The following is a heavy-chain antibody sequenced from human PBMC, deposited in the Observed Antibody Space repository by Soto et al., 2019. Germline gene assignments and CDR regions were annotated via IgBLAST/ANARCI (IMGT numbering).Heavy chain of an antibody. Sequence: ASVKVSCKASGYTFTSYYMHWVRQAPGQGLEWMGIINPSGGSTSYAQKFQGRVTMTRDTSTXXVXXXXXXXXXXXXXXXYCAXXXXXXXXXXXXXSRYYXXX. J-gene: IGHJ6*01. CDR1: GYTFTSYY. V-gene: IGHV1-46*01. CDR3: AXXXXXXXXXXXXXSRYYXXX. CDR2: INPSGGST. D-gene: IGHD2-8*02.